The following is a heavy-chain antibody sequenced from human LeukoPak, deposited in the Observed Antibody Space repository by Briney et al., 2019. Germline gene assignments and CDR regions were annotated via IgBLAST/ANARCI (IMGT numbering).Heavy chain of an antibody. Sequence: GGSLRLSCAVSGFTLTTYSMNWVRQAPGKGPEWVSYIGYSGRDTYYADSVKGRFTISRDNFKNTLDLQMNSLRAEDTAVYYCAKSMVRGVILPFDPWGQGTLVTVSS. J-gene: IGHJ5*02. CDR2: IGYSGRDT. V-gene: IGHV3-23*01. D-gene: IGHD3-10*01. CDR3: AKSMVRGVILPFDP. CDR1: GFTLTTYS.